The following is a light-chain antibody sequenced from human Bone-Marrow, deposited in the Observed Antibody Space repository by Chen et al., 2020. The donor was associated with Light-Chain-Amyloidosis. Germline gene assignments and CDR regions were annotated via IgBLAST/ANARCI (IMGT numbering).Light chain of an antibody. CDR3: QQYGTSPLT. CDR2: GSS. Sequence: EIVLTQSPGTLSLSPGEGANLSCRASQTIISNYLTWYQQKFGQAPRLLIYGSSSRATGIPDRFTGSGSGTDFTLTINRLEPEDFARYYCQQYGTSPLTFGGGTKVEIK. CDR1: QTIISNY. V-gene: IGKV3-20*01. J-gene: IGKJ4*01.